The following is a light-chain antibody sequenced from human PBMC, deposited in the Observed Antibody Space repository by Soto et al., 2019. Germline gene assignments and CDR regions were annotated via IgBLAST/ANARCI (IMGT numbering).Light chain of an antibody. V-gene: IGKV3-11*01. Sequence: EIVLIQSPATLSLSPGERATLSCRASQSVSSNLAWYQQNPGQAPRLLIFDASNRATGIPARFSGSGSGTDFTLTISSPEPEDFAVYYCQQHSNWPLTFGGGTKVDIK. J-gene: IGKJ4*01. CDR1: QSVSSN. CDR2: DAS. CDR3: QQHSNWPLT.